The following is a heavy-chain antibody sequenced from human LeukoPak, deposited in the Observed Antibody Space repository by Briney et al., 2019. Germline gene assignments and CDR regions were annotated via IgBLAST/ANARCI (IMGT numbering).Heavy chain of an antibody. CDR2: ISGNGGST. CDR3: AKRIAAAGTDY. D-gene: IGHD6-13*01. V-gene: IGHV3-23*01. Sequence: GGTLRLSCAASGFTFSSYGMGWVRQAPGKGLEWVSSISGNGGSTYYADSVKGRFTISRENSKNTLYLQMNSQRAEDTAVYYCAKRIAAAGTDYWGQGTLVTVSS. CDR1: GFTFSSYG. J-gene: IGHJ4*02.